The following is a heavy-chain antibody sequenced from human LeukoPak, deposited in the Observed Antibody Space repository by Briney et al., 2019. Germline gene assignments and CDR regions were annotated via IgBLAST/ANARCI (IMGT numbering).Heavy chain of an antibody. CDR3: ASRSLVGWFDY. D-gene: IGHD3-9*01. V-gene: IGHV3-48*01. CDR1: EFPFSRYN. CDR2: ISSSSTTI. J-gene: IGHJ4*02. Sequence: GGSLRLSCAASEFPFSRYNLNWVRQAPGKGLEWVSYISSSSTTIFYADSVKGRFIISRDNAKNSLYLQMNSLRAEDTAVYYCASRSLVGWFDYWGQGTLVTVSS.